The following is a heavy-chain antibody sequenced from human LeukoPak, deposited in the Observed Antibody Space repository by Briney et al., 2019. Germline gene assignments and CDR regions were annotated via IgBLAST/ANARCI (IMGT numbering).Heavy chain of an antibody. CDR2: ISSSGSTI. CDR1: GFTFSDYY. D-gene: IGHD2-2*01. CDR3: ARSVGYCSSTSCYAPYYYYGMDV. V-gene: IGHV3-11*01. J-gene: IGHJ6*04. Sequence: GGSLRLSCAASGFTFSDYYMSWIRQAPGKGLEWVSYISSSGSTIYYADSVKGRFTISRDNAKNSLYLQMNSLRAEDTAVYYCARSVGYCSSTSCYAPYYYYGMDVWGKGTTVTVSS.